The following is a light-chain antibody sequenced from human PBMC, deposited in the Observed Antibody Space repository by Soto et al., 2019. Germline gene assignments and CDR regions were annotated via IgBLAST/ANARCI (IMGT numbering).Light chain of an antibody. V-gene: IGKV3-20*01. J-gene: IGKJ3*01. Sequence: VMSQSPDALSASQGERATLSCRASQRINNKYLAWYQQKHGQAPRLLIYGASNRATGIPDRFSGSGSGTDFTLIIRRLEPEDFAVYYCQQYDLSLTFGPGTKVAI. CDR3: QQYDLSLT. CDR1: QRINNKY. CDR2: GAS.